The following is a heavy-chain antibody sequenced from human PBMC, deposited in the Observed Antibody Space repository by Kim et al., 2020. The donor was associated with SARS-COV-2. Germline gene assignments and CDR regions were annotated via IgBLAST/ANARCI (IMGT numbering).Heavy chain of an antibody. J-gene: IGHJ4*02. Sequence: GGSLRLSCAASGFPFSHYAMSWVRQAPGRGLEWVSTISNRESGDYPHYANSVKGRFTVSRDNSKIMLYLQMTGLRADDTAIYYFVIDLTYDYSHWCQGTL. CDR1: GFPFSHYA. CDR2: ISNRESGDYP. CDR3: VIDLTYDYSH. D-gene: IGHD2-21*01. V-gene: IGHV3-23*01.